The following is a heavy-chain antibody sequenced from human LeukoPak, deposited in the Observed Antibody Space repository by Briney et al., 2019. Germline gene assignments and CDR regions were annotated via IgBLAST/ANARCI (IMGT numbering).Heavy chain of an antibody. V-gene: IGHV3-74*01. Sequence: GGSLRLSCAASGFTFSTHWMHWVRHAPRKGLIWVSRINPGGTSTNYVDSVKGRFTISRDNAQNTLHLQMDSLSLEDTAVYYCARGAGPNGGYVIDYWGQGTLVTASS. CDR3: ARGAGPNGGYVIDY. J-gene: IGHJ4*02. D-gene: IGHD5-12*01. CDR2: INPGGTST. CDR1: GFTFSTHW.